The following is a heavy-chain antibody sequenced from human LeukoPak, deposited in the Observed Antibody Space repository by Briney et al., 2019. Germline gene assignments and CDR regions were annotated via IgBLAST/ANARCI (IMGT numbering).Heavy chain of an antibody. CDR3: ARVFGVVIMWVFDY. V-gene: IGHV4-30-4*08. J-gene: IGHJ4*02. CDR1: GGSFSGYY. D-gene: IGHD3-3*01. Sequence: TTSETLSLTCAVYGGSFSGYYWSWIRQPPGKGLEWIGYIYYSGSTYYNPSLKSRVTISVDTSKNQFSLKLSSVTAADTAVYYCARVFGVVIMWVFDYWGQGTLVTVSS. CDR2: IYYSGST.